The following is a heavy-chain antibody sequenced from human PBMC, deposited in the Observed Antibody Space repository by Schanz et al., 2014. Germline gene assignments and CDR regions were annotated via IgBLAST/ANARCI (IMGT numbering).Heavy chain of an antibody. CDR2: IWHDVTKR. D-gene: IGHD5-12*01. CDR1: GFTFSNFG. V-gene: IGHV3-30*02. Sequence: QVQLVESGGGVVQPGGSLRLSCAASGFTFSNFGMHWVRQAPGKGLEWVAFIWHDVTKRSYADSVKGRFTVSRDNSKNTLYLQMNSLTTEDTAVYYCAKGFGGYDLVLDYWGQGTLVTVSS. CDR3: AKGFGGYDLVLDY. J-gene: IGHJ4*02.